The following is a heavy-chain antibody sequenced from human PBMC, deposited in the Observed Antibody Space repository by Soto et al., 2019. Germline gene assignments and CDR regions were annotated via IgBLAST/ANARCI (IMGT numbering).Heavy chain of an antibody. J-gene: IGHJ6*02. Sequence: QVQLVESGGGVVQPGRSLRLSCAASGFTFSSYGMHWVRQAPGKGLEWVAVISYDGSNKYYADSVKGRFTISRDNSKNTLYVQMNSLRAEDTAVYYCAKHPQGGDYVFGMDVWGQGTTVTVSS. D-gene: IGHD1-26*01. CDR1: GFTFSSYG. CDR2: ISYDGSNK. CDR3: AKHPQGGDYVFGMDV. V-gene: IGHV3-30*18.